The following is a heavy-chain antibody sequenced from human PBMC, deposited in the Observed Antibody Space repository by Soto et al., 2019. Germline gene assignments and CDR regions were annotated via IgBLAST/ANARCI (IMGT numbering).Heavy chain of an antibody. V-gene: IGHV5-51*01. D-gene: IGHD6-13*01. Sequence: PGESLKISCPGSGYSFPSQWIGWVRQTPGKGLGLMGSIYPADSDTRYSPSFQGQVTISADKSIRTADLEWSSLKASDSAMYYCATIPHSTTSYYDHSYVMDVWGQGTTVTVSS. J-gene: IGHJ6*02. CDR1: GYSFPSQW. CDR3: ATIPHSTTSYYDHSYVMDV. CDR2: IYPADSDT.